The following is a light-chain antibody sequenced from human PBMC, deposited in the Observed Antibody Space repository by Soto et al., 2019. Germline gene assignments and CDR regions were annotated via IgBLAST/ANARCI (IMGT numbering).Light chain of an antibody. Sequence: DIQMTQSPSTLSASVGDRVTVTCRASQTIFRWLAWYQQRPGKAPNLLISDASDLQSGVPSRFSGSGSGAEFTLTIGRLPPDDFATYYCQQYNSYPWTFGQGTKVEF. CDR3: QQYNSYPWT. CDR1: QTIFRW. J-gene: IGKJ1*01. V-gene: IGKV1-5*01. CDR2: DAS.